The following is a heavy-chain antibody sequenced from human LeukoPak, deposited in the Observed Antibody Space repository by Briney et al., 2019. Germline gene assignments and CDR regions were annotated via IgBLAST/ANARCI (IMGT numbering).Heavy chain of an antibody. D-gene: IGHD2-2*01. Sequence: GGSLRLSCAASGFTVSSNYMSWVRQAPGKGLEWVSVIYSGGSTYYADCVKGRFTISRDNSKNTLYLQMNSLRAEDTAVYYCARVAHCSSTTCYQGIFDYWGQGTLVTVSS. CDR2: IYSGGST. V-gene: IGHV3-53*01. CDR3: ARVAHCSSTTCYQGIFDY. CDR1: GFTVSSNY. J-gene: IGHJ4*02.